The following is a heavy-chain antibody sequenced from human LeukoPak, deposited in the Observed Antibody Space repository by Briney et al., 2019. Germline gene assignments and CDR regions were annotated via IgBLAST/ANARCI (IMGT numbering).Heavy chain of an antibody. Sequence: KPSGTLSLTCALSGGSITSTNWWSWVRQPPGKGLEWIGEIYHSGSTNYNSSLKSRVTMSVDKSKNQSSLKLSSVTAADTAVYYCARNGGNSDVDDWGQGTLVTVSS. CDR2: IYHSGST. J-gene: IGHJ4*02. CDR1: GGSITSTNW. D-gene: IGHD4-23*01. V-gene: IGHV4-4*02. CDR3: ARNGGNSDVDD.